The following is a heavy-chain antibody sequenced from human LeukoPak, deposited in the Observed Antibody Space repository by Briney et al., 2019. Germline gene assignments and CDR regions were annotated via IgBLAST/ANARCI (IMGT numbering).Heavy chain of an antibody. J-gene: IGHJ4*02. Sequence: GGSLRLSCAASGFTFSSYAMSWVRQAPGMGLEWVSAISASGGSTYYAGSVKGRFTISRDSSKSTLYLQMNTLRAEDTAVYYCAKRIATAGPYFDYWGQGALVTVSS. CDR3: AKRIATAGPYFDY. V-gene: IGHV3-23*01. CDR1: GFTFSSYA. CDR2: ISASGGST. D-gene: IGHD6-13*01.